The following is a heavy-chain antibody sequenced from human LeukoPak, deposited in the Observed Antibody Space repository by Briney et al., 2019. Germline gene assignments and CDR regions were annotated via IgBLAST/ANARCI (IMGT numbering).Heavy chain of an antibody. CDR1: GGSISSYY. CDR2: IYYSGST. CDR3: ARGSYSGSYLGYYYGMDV. Sequence: PSETLSLTCTVSGGSISSYYWSWIRQPPGKGLEWIGYIYYSGSTNYNPSLKSRVTISVDTSKNQFSLKLSSVTAADTAVYYCARGSYSGSYLGYYYGMDVWGQGTTVTVSS. V-gene: IGHV4-59*08. D-gene: IGHD1-26*01. J-gene: IGHJ6*02.